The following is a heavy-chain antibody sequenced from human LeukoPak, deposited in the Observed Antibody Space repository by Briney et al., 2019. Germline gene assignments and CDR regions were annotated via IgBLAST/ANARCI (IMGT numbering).Heavy chain of an antibody. V-gene: IGHV3-9*01. CDR2: ISWNSGSI. Sequence: PGGSLRLSCAASGFTFDDYAMHWVRQAPGKGLEWVSGISWNSGSIGYADSVKGRFTISRDNAKNSLYLQMNSLRAEDTALYYCAKDMGFGELLGGNFDYWGQGTLVTVSS. D-gene: IGHD3-10*01. CDR1: GFTFDDYA. J-gene: IGHJ4*02. CDR3: AKDMGFGELLGGNFDY.